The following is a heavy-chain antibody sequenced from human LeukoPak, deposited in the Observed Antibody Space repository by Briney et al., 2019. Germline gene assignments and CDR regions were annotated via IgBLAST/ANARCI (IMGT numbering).Heavy chain of an antibody. CDR2: MNPNSGNT. V-gene: IGHV1-8*01. CDR1: GYTFTSYD. Sequence: ASVKVSCKASGYTFTSYDINWVRQATGQGLEWMGWMNPNSGNTGYAQKFQGRVTMTRNTSISTAYMELSSLRSEDTAVYYCARDRTNYDYVWGSYRFMSNNWFDPWGQGTLVTVSS. D-gene: IGHD3-16*02. J-gene: IGHJ5*02. CDR3: ARDRTNYDYVWGSYRFMSNNWFDP.